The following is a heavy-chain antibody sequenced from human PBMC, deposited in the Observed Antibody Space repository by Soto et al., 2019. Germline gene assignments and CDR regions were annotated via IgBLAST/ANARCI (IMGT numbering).Heavy chain of an antibody. D-gene: IGHD4-17*01. CDR1: GGSFSGYY. CDR3: ARRLYGGNYRGERYFDY. J-gene: IGHJ4*02. Sequence: PSETLSLTCAVYGGSFSGYYWSWIRQPPGKGLEWIGEINHSGSTNYNPSLKSRVTISVDTSKNQFSLKLSSVTAADTAVYYCARRLYGGNYRGERYFDYWGQGTLVTVSS. CDR2: INHSGST. V-gene: IGHV4-34*01.